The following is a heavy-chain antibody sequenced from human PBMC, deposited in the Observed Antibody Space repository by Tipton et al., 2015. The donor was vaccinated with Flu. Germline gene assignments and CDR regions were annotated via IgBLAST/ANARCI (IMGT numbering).Heavy chain of an antibody. J-gene: IGHJ4*02. V-gene: IGHV4-34*01. Sequence: LRLSCAVCGGSFSGYYWSWIRQPPGKGLEWIGEINHSGSTNYNPSLKSRVTISVDTSKNQFSLKLSSVTAADTAVYYCARGRITMVRGVIIKGDFDYWGQGTLVTVSS. CDR3: ARGRITMVRGVIIKGDFDY. D-gene: IGHD3-10*01. CDR2: INHSGST. CDR1: GGSFSGYY.